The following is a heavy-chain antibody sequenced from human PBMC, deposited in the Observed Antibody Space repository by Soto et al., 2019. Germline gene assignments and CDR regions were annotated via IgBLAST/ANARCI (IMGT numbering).Heavy chain of an antibody. CDR2: SGSGGST. D-gene: IGHD2-15*01. CDR3: AKDAVVPATGAFDI. J-gene: IGHJ3*02. Sequence: SGSGGSTYYADSVKGRFTISRDNSKNTLYLQMNSLRAEDTAVYYCAKDAVVPATGAFDIWGQGTMVTVSS. V-gene: IGHV3-23*01.